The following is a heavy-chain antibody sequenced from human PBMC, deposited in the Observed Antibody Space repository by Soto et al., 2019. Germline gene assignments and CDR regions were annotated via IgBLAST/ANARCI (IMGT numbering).Heavy chain of an antibody. CDR2: ISAANGNT. CDR3: GTEGQPVGVGYYYALDV. V-gene: IGHV1-18*03. CDR1: AYTFTSYG. Sequence: QVHLVQSGAEVKKPGAAVRVSCKSSAYTFTSYGISWVRQAPGQGLEWMGWISAANGNTNYAQKLQGRLTLATDTSTSTAYRELGSVGFDDMAVYYCGTEGQPVGVGYYYALDVWGQGTTVTVSS. J-gene: IGHJ6*02. D-gene: IGHD6-6*01.